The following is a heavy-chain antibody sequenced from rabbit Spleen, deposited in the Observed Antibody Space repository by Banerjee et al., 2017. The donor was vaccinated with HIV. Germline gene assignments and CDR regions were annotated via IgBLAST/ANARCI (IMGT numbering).Heavy chain of an antibody. CDR1: GFSFSYSYW. Sequence: QEQLVESGGGLVKPEGSLKLSCTASGFSFSYSYWICWVRQAPGKGLEWIACIYVGSGSTWYASWAKGRFTISKASSTTVTLEMTSLTAADTATYFCARDAGSYDYIDVYFNLWGQGTLVTVS. D-gene: IGHD8-1*01. V-gene: IGHV1S45*01. CDR3: ARDAGSYDYIDVYFNL. J-gene: IGHJ4*01. CDR2: IYVGSGST.